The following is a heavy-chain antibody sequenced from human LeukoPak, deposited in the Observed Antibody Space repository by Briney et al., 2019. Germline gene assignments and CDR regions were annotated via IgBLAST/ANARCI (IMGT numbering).Heavy chain of an antibody. V-gene: IGHV1-8*01. CDR1: GYTFTSYD. J-gene: IGHJ4*02. CDR2: MNPNSGNT. D-gene: IGHD3-22*01. CDR3: ARRIDSSGYYGSDY. Sequence: ASVKVSCKASGYTFTSYDINWVRQATGQGLEWMGWMNPNSGNTGYAQKFQGRVTMTRNTSISTAYMELSSLRSEDTAVYYCARRIDSSGYYGSDYWGQGTLVTVSS.